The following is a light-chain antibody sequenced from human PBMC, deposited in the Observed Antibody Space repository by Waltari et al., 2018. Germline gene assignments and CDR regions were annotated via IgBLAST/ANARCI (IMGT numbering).Light chain of an antibody. V-gene: IGLV2-23*02. CDR2: DVS. CDR1: IRDIGRYDI. Sequence: QSALTQPASVSGSPGQSVTIPCTGAIRDIGRYDIVSWYQQHPGNAPKLIICDVSKRPSGVSDRFSGSKSGDTASLTISGLQFEDEADYYCCSYAGNYIWVFGGGTRLTVL. J-gene: IGLJ3*02. CDR3: CSYAGNYIWV.